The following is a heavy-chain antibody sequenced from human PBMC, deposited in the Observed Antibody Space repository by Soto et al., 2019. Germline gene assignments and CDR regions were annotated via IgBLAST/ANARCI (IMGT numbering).Heavy chain of an antibody. CDR1: GFTFAIYW. Sequence: GESLKISCKGSGFTFAIYWIGWVRQVPGKGLEWMGIIYPRDSDSTYSPSFQGQVTISADKSIGTAYLQWSSLQASDTAVYYCARGSPSADLPYYYGMDVWGQGTTVTVSS. CDR2: IYPRDSDS. CDR3: ARGSPSADLPYYYGMDV. D-gene: IGHD2-15*01. V-gene: IGHV5-51*01. J-gene: IGHJ6*02.